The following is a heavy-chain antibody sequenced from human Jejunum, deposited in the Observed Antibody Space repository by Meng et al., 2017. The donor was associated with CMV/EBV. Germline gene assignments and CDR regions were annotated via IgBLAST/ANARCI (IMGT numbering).Heavy chain of an antibody. CDR3: ANGGYYDLWSGYDAFQF. V-gene: IGHV3-23*01. CDR2: ISLTGRST. CDR1: SSYE. D-gene: IGHD3-3*01. Sequence: SSYEMNWVRQAPGKGLEWVSAISLTGRSTSYIDSVMGRFTIFRDNSNNTLYLEMLSLRAEDTAVYYCANGGYYDLWSGYDAFQFWGQGTMVTVSS. J-gene: IGHJ3*01.